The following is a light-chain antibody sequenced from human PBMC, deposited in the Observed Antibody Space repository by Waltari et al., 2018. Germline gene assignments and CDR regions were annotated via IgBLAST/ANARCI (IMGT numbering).Light chain of an antibody. J-gene: IGLJ1*01. Sequence: QSALTQPASVSGSPGQSTTISCTGTSSDIGAYNFVSWYQKHPGKAPKVMIYAVNNRPSGVSSRFSGSKSGNTASLTISGLQAEDEADYYCSSYTTGSTRYVFGSGTKVTVL. V-gene: IGLV2-14*03. CDR1: SSDIGAYNF. CDR3: SSYTTGSTRYV. CDR2: AVN.